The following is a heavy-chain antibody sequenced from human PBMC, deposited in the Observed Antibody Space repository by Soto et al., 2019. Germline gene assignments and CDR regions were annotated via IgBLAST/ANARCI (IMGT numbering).Heavy chain of an antibody. D-gene: IGHD4-17*01. CDR3: SRAYGSLQTSDHYSCYGMDV. CDR2: IYSGGST. V-gene: IGHV3-53*01. Sequence: PWESLSLTCSASGFTVSSSYISWVCKAPGTGLEWVSVIYSGGSTYYADSVTRRFTISRDNSKNTLYLPLNSLTAEDTAVYYCSRAYGSLQTSDHYSCYGMDVWGKGTTVTVSS. J-gene: IGHJ6*04. CDR1: GFTVSSSY.